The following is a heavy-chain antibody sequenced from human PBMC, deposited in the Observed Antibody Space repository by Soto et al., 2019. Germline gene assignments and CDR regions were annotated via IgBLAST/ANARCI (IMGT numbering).Heavy chain of an antibody. V-gene: IGHV3-30*04. CDR2: ISYDGSQK. J-gene: IGHJ3*02. CDR3: ASIAPFRPVIQAPAAAGRRDATFDI. Sequence: QVQLVESGGGVVQPGGSLRLSCAASGFTFSIYAMNWVRQAPGKGLEWLAVISYDGSQKYSAESVKGRFTISRDNSKRTLYLKLDSLRAADTAVYYCASIAPFRPVIQAPAAAGRRDATFDIWGPGTLVTVSS. CDR1: GFTFSIYA. D-gene: IGHD6-13*01.